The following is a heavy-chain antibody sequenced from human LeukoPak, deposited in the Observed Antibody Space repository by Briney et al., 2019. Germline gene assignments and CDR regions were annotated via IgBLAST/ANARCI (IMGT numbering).Heavy chain of an antibody. V-gene: IGHV4-31*03. J-gene: IGHJ6*02. CDR3: ARDLVSSSWGMDV. CDR1: GGSISSGGYY. Sequence: SQNLSLTCTVSGGSISSGGYYWSWIRQHPGKGLEWIGYIYYSGSTYYSPSLKSRVTISVDTSKNQFSLKLSSVTAADTAVYYCARDLVSSSWGMDVWGQGTTVTVSS. D-gene: IGHD6-13*01. CDR2: IYYSGST.